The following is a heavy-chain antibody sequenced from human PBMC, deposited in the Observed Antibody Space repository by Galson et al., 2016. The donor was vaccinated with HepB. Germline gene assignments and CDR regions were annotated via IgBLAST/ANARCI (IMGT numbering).Heavy chain of an antibody. CDR3: AKGMTYFDV. J-gene: IGHJ3*01. D-gene: IGHD2-8*01. V-gene: IGHV4-61*02. CDR2: IYTSGST. Sequence: TLSLTCTVPGASINRGTYYWTWIRQPAGKRLEWIGRIYTSGSTNYNPSLKSPVTMSLDTTKNQRSLTLSSVTAADTAVYSCAKGMTYFDVWGQGTAVFVAS. CDR1: GASINRGTYY.